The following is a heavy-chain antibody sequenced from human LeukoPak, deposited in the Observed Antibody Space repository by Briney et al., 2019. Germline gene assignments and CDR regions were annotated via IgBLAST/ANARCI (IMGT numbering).Heavy chain of an antibody. CDR3: ARLLRKPEYKD. CDR1: GGSISSSSYY. D-gene: IGHD2/OR15-2a*01. Sequence: SETLSLTCTVSGGSISSSSYYWGWIRQPPGKGLEWIGSIYYSGSTYYNPSLKSRVTISVDTSKNQFSLKLSSVTAADTAVYYCARLLRKPEYKDWGQGTLVTVSS. J-gene: IGHJ4*02. CDR2: IYYSGST. V-gene: IGHV4-39*01.